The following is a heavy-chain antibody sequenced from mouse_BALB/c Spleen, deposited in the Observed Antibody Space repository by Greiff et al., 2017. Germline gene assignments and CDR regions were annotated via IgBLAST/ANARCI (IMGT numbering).Heavy chain of an antibody. J-gene: IGHJ4*01. D-gene: IGHD1-2*01. V-gene: IGHV1-4*01. Sequence: QVQLKESGAELARPGASVKMSCKASGYTFTSYTMHWVKQRPGQGLEWIGYINPSSGYTNYNQKFKDKATLTADKSSSTAYMQLSSLTSEDSAVYYCARRGNSLLFYYYAMDYWGQGTSVTVSS. CDR1: GYTFTSYT. CDR3: ARRGNSLLFYYYAMDY. CDR2: INPSSGYT.